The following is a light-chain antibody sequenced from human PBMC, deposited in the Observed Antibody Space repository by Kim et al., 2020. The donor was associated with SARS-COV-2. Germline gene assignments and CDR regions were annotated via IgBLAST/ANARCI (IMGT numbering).Light chain of an antibody. CDR3: QQCNHWPRT. CDR2: GAS. J-gene: IGKJ1*01. Sequence: VSPGKSAPRACRASQSARSKVAGYEQNPGQPPRLLHYGASTRATGIPARFSGSGSGTEFTHTISSLRSGDFAVYYCQQCNHWPRTFGQGTKIDIK. V-gene: IGKV3-15*01. CDR1: QSARSK.